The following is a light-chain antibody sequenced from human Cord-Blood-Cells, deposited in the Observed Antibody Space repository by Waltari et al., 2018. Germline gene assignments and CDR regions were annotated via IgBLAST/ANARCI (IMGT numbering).Light chain of an antibody. V-gene: IGLV2-11*01. Sequence: QSALTQPRSVSGSPGQSATISCTGTSSDVGGYNYVSWYQQHPGKAPKLMIYDVSKRPSGVPDGCSGSKAGNTASLTISGRQAEDEADYYCCSYAGSYTWVFGGGTKLTVL. CDR1: SSDVGGYNY. J-gene: IGLJ3*02. CDR3: CSYAGSYTWV. CDR2: DVS.